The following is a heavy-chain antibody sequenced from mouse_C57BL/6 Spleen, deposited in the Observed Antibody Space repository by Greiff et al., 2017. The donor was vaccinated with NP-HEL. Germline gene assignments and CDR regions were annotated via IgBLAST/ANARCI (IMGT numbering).Heavy chain of an antibody. CDR1: GYTFTEYT. CDR2: FYPGSGSI. D-gene: IGHD1-1*01. J-gene: IGHJ2*01. Sequence: VQLQESGAELVKPGASVKLSCKASGYTFTEYTIHWVKQRSGQGLEWIGWFYPGSGSIKYNEKFKDKATLTADKSSSTVYMELSRLTSEDSAVYFCARHEVYYGSSQYDFDYWGQGTTLTVSS. V-gene: IGHV1-62-2*01. CDR3: ARHEVYYGSSQYDFDY.